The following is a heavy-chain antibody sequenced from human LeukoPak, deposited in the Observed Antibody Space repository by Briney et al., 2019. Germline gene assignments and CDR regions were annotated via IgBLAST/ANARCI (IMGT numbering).Heavy chain of an antibody. CDR3: AGSRIAAAEYYFDY. J-gene: IGHJ4*02. CDR1: GFTFSSYA. V-gene: IGHV3-23*01. D-gene: IGHD6-13*01. Sequence: PGGSLRLSCAASGFTFSSYAMSWVRQAPGKGLEWVSAFSGSGGSTYYAGSVKGRFTISRDNSKNTLYLQMNSLRAEDTAVYYCAGSRIAAAEYYFDYWGQGTLVTVSS. CDR2: FSGSGGST.